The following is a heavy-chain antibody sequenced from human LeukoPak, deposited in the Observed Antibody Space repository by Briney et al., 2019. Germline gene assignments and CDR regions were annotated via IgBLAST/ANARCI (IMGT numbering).Heavy chain of an antibody. CDR2: ITGSGGTT. D-gene: IGHD7-27*01. V-gene: IGHV3-23*01. CDR3: AKDGNWARFEN. J-gene: IGHJ4*02. Sequence: TGGSLRLSCAASGFAFSNYGMNWVRQAPGKGLEWASGITGSGGTTYYADSVKGRFTISRDNSKNTLYLQMNSPRAEDTAAYYCAKDGNWARFENWGQGTLVTVSS. CDR1: GFAFSNYG.